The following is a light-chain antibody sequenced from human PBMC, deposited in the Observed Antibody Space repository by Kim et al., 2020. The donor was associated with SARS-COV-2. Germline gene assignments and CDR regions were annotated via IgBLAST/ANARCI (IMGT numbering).Light chain of an antibody. Sequence: LPASIPCGSSQSCVYTDGTSYLNWFQQSPGHSPRRQIYKVSTRDSGVPDRFSGSGSGTDFTLKISRVAAGDVGVYSCMQSTHWWTFGQGTNVDIK. V-gene: IGKV2-30*01. CDR1: QSCVYTDGTSY. CDR3: MQSTHWWT. CDR2: KVS. J-gene: IGKJ1*01.